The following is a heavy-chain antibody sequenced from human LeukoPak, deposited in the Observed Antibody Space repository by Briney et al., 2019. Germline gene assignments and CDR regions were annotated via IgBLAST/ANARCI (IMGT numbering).Heavy chain of an antibody. J-gene: IGHJ4*02. Sequence: GGSLRLSCAASGFTFSDYYMSWVRQAPGKGLDWVSLIYSNDNTYYADPVKGRFTISRDNSKNTLYLQMNSLRAEDTAVYYCAGVSKSATTGTVLDYWGQGTLVTVSS. CDR3: AGVSKSATTGTVLDY. D-gene: IGHD6-13*01. V-gene: IGHV3-53*01. CDR1: GFTFSDYY. CDR2: IYSNDNT.